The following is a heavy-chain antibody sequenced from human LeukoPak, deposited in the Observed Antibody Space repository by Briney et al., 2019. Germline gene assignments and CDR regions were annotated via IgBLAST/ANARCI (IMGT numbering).Heavy chain of an antibody. Sequence: PSETLSLTCTVSGGSISSYYWSWIRQPPAQALECIGYIYYSGSTNYNPSLKSRVTISVDTSKNQFSLKLSSVTAADTAVYYCARGRRITMPHVWFDPWGQGTLVTVSS. V-gene: IGHV4-59*01. CDR3: ARGRRITMPHVWFDP. CDR2: IYYSGST. CDR1: GGSISSYY. J-gene: IGHJ5*02. D-gene: IGHD3-10*01.